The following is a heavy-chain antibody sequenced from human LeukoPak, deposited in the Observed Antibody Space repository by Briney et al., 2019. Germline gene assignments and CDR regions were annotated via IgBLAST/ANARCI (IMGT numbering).Heavy chain of an antibody. V-gene: IGHV3-23*01. Sequence: GGSLRLSRAVSGITLSNYGMSWVRQAPGKGLEWVAGISDSGGRTNYADSVKGRFTISRDNPKNTLYLQMNSLRAEDTAVYFCAKRGVVIRVILVGFHKEAYYFDSWGQGALVTVS. CDR1: GITLSNYG. D-gene: IGHD3-22*01. CDR2: ISDSGGRT. CDR3: AKRGVVIRVILVGFHKEAYYFDS. J-gene: IGHJ4*02.